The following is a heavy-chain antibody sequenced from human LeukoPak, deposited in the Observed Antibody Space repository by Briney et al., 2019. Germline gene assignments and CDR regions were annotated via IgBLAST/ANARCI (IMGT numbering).Heavy chain of an antibody. D-gene: IGHD3-9*01. CDR3: ARDREYYDILTGYKVSHYFDY. V-gene: IGHV3-38-3*01. CDR1: GFIVSSNE. CDR2: ISGGRT. J-gene: IGHJ4*02. Sequence: GGSLRLSCAASGFIVSSNEMSWVRQAPGKGLEWVSCISGGRTYYADSRKGRFTISRDNSKNTLHLQMNSLRAEDTAVYYCARDREYYDILTGYKVSHYFDYWGQGTLVTVSS.